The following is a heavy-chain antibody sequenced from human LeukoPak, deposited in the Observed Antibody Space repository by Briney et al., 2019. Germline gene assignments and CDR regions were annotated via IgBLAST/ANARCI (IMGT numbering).Heavy chain of an antibody. D-gene: IGHD6-19*01. CDR2: IWYDASNK. CDR3: AEDKASSGSSGFDY. Sequence: PGGSLRLSCAASGFTFSTYGMHWVRQVPGKGLEWVAIIWYDASNKYYADSVKGRFTISRDNSKNTLYLQMNSLRAEDTAVYYCAEDKASSGSSGFDYWGQGTLVTVSS. V-gene: IGHV3-33*06. J-gene: IGHJ4*02. CDR1: GFTFSTYG.